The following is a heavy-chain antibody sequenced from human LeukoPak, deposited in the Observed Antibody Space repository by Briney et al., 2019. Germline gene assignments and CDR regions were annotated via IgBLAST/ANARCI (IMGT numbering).Heavy chain of an antibody. CDR3: ARDLGNGYTAGYFDY. J-gene: IGHJ4*02. V-gene: IGHV1-2*02. CDR2: INPNSGGT. CDR1: GYTFTGYY. D-gene: IGHD5-24*01. Sequence: GASVKVSCKASGYTFTGYYIHWVRQAPGQGLEWMGWINPNSGGTNYAQKFQCRVTMTRDTSISTAYMELSRLRSNDTAVYYFARDLGNGYTAGYFDYWGEGTLFTVSS.